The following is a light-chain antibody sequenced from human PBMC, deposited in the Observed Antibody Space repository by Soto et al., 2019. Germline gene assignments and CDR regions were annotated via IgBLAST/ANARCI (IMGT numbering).Light chain of an antibody. Sequence: EIVLTQSPGPLSLSPGERATLSCRASQSVSSTYVAWYHQKPGQAPRLLIYGASSRATGIPDRFSGSGSGTDFTLTISRLEPEDFAVYYCQQYGGSPRYTFGQGTKLEIK. CDR3: QQYGGSPRYT. CDR1: QSVSSTY. V-gene: IGKV3-20*01. CDR2: GAS. J-gene: IGKJ2*01.